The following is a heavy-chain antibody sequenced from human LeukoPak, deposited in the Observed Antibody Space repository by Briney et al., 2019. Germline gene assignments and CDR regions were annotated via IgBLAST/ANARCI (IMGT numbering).Heavy chain of an antibody. D-gene: IGHD1-26*01. Sequence: PGGSLRLSCAASGFTFSAYDMNWVRQAPGKGPEWVSYISRDATRLEYAESVKGRFTISRDNDENSLHLQMSSLRADATAVYYSARDPHNGNRFDSWGQGTLVTVSS. CDR1: GFTFSAYD. CDR2: ISRDATR. V-gene: IGHV3-48*03. J-gene: IGHJ4*02. CDR3: ARDPHNGNRFDS.